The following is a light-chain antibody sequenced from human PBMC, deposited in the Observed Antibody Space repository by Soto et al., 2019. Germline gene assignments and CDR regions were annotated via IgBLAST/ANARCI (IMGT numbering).Light chain of an antibody. CDR1: SGHSNYA. J-gene: IGLJ3*02. CDR2: LNSDGSH. Sequence: QLVLTQSPSASASLGASVKLTCTLSSGHSNYAIAWYQQQPEKGPRYLMNLNSDGSHTKGDGIPDRFSGSSSGAERYLTISSLQSEDEADYYCQTWATGYWVFGGGTKLTVL. V-gene: IGLV4-69*01. CDR3: QTWATGYWV.